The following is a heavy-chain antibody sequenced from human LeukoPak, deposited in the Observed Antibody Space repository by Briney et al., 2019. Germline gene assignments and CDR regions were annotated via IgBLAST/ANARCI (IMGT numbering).Heavy chain of an antibody. D-gene: IGHD3-16*01. J-gene: IGHJ4*02. CDR2: ISSTDAGT. Sequence: GGSLRLSCAASGFSLSSYAMSWVRQAPGKGLEWVSAISSTDAGTYHADSVKGRFTISRDNSKNTLYLQMNSLRAEDTAVYYCAKDWGEYFDYVWGSFTSFDSWGQGTLVTVSS. CDR3: AKDWGEYFDYVWGSFTSFDS. V-gene: IGHV3-23*01. CDR1: GFSLSSYA.